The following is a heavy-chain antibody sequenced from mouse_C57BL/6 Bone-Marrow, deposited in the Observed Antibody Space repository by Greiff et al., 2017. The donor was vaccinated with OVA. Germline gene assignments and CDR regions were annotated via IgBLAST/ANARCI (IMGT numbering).Heavy chain of an antibody. CDR3: ASEGYSSGYDY. CDR1: GYTFTDYN. J-gene: IGHJ2*01. Sequence: VQLQQSGPELVKPGASVKIPCKASGYTFTDYNMDWVKQSHGKSLEWIGDINPNNGGTIYNQKFKGKATLTVDNSSSTAYMELRSLTSEDAAVYYCASEGYSSGYDYWGQGTTLTVSS. CDR2: INPNNGGT. D-gene: IGHD3-2*02. V-gene: IGHV1-18*01.